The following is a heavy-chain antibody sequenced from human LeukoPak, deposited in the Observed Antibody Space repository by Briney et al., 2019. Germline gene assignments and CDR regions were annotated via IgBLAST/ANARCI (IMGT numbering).Heavy chain of an antibody. D-gene: IGHD3-22*01. J-gene: IGHJ4*02. V-gene: IGHV3-23*01. CDR2: ISGSGGST. Sequence: GGSLRLSCAASGFTFSSYAMSRVRQAPGKGLEWVSAISGSGGSTYYAGSVKGRLTISRDNSKNTLYLQMNSLRAEDTAVYYCASYYYDSSGTGGHFDYWGQGTLVTVSS. CDR1: GFTFSSYA. CDR3: ASYYYDSSGTGGHFDY.